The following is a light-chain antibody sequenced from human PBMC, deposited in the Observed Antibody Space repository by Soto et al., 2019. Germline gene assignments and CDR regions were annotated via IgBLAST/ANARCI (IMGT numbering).Light chain of an antibody. CDR3: QQRYSNPST. J-gene: IGKJ5*01. Sequence: QITKSPSSLSSSARERVTITRGASQSISSYLNWYQQKPGKAPKLLIYAASSLQSGVPSRFSGSGSGADFTLTISSLQPEDFATYYCQQRYSNPSTFGQGTRVEIK. CDR2: AAS. V-gene: IGKV1-39*01. CDR1: QSISSY.